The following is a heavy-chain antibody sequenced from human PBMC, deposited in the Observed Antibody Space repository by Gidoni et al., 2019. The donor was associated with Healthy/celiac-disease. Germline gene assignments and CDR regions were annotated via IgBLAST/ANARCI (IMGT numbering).Heavy chain of an antibody. V-gene: IGHV3-23*01. D-gene: IGHD6-13*01. Sequence: EVQLLESGGGLVQPGGSLRLSCAASGSTFSSYAMSWVRQAPGKGREWVSAISGSGGSTYYADSVKGRFTISRDNSKNTLYLQMNSLRAEDTAVYYCAKGINSSSWFFGYWGQGTLVTVSS. CDR2: ISGSGGST. CDR3: AKGINSSSWFFGY. J-gene: IGHJ4*02. CDR1: GSTFSSYA.